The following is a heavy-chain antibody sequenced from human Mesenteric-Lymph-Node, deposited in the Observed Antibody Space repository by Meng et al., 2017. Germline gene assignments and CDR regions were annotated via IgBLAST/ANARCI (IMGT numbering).Heavy chain of an antibody. CDR1: GFTFGSYY. J-gene: IGHJ4*02. CDR2: LYGGGYT. D-gene: IGHD3-22*01. CDR3: ARDGLSYDSSGYPIDY. Sequence: GGSLRLSCAASGFTFGSYYMNWVRQAPGKGLEWVSVLYGGGYTRYGASVKGRFSISRDDSKNTLYLQMNSLRAEDTAVYYCARDGLSYDSSGYPIDYWGQGTLVTVSS. V-gene: IGHV3-66*01.